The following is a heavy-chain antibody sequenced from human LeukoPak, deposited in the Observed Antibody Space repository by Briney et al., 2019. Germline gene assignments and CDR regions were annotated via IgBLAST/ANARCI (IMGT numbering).Heavy chain of an antibody. V-gene: IGHV1-2*02. J-gene: IGHJ4*02. D-gene: IGHD6-13*01. CDR3: ASSHPGIAAASFDY. CDR1: GYTFTGYY. Sequence: ASVKVSCKASGYTFTGYYMHWVRRAPGQGLEWMGWINPNSGGTNYAQKFQGRVTMTRDTSISTAYMELSRLRSDDTAVYYCASSHPGIAAASFDYWGQGTLVTVSS. CDR2: INPNSGGT.